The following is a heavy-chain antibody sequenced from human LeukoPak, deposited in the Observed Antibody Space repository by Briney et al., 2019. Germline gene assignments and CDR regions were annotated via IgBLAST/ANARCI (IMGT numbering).Heavy chain of an antibody. CDR1: GFIFSHCG. V-gene: IGHV3-33*05. Sequence: PGGSLRLSCAASGFIFSHCGMHWVRQAPGKGLEWVAVIQNDASTENFADSVKGRFTISRDNSKNTVFLQMNSLRVEDTAVYYCARELSQIVWGGLDYGGQGTLVSVSS. D-gene: IGHD2-21*01. J-gene: IGHJ4*02. CDR2: IQNDASTE. CDR3: ARELSQIVWGGLDY.